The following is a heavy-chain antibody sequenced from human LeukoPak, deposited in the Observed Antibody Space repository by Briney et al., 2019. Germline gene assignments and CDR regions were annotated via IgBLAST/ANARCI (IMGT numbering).Heavy chain of an antibody. V-gene: IGHV4-4*07. J-gene: IGHJ5*02. CDR2: IYGTVT. Sequence: KPSETPSLTCTVSGGSVSSYYLSWIRQPAGKGLEWIGRIYGTVTTYNPSLVGRVTLSVDTSNNHFSLKLRSVTAADTAIYYCARDSGTTGEVKFDPWGQGTLVTVSS. CDR3: ARDSGTTGEVKFDP. D-gene: IGHD3-10*01. CDR1: GGSVSSYY.